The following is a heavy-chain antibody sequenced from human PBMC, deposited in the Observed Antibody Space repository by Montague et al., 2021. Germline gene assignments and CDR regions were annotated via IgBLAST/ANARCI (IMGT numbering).Heavy chain of an antibody. Sequence: QSGTEVKKPGESLKISCKGSGYSFTRYWIGWVRQMPEKGLEWMGIIYPGDSDTRYSPSFQGQVTISADKSISTAYLQWSSLKASDTAMYYCARGRGDGNDWAWDFDYWGQGTLVTVSS. J-gene: IGHJ4*02. CDR1: GYSFTRYW. CDR3: ARGRGDGNDWAWDFDY. V-gene: IGHV5-51*01. D-gene: IGHD5-24*01. CDR2: IYPGDSDT.